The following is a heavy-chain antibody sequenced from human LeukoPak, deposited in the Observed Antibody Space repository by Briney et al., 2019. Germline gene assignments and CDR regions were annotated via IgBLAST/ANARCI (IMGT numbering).Heavy chain of an antibody. CDR3: AARGDGGWNYDY. Sequence: SVKVSCKASGGTFSSYAISWVRQAPGQGLEWMGGIIPIFGTANYAQKFQDRVTITADESTSTAYMELSSLRSEDTAVYYCAARGDGGWNYDYGGQGTLVTVSS. D-gene: IGHD1-7*01. CDR1: GGTFSSYA. CDR2: IIPIFGTA. J-gene: IGHJ4*02. V-gene: IGHV1-69*13.